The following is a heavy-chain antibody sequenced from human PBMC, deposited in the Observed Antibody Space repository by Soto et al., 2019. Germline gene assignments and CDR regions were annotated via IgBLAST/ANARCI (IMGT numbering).Heavy chain of an antibody. Sequence: QVQVVQSGAELKKPGASVKVSCKVSGYSFTTYDINWVRQAPGQGLEWMGWMNPASGDTGYEAKFQDRLTLSRDTSNHAAYMGLRSLGSEDTAVYYCASARRGTPCGQGTLVTVST. V-gene: IGHV1-8*01. CDR2: MNPASGDT. D-gene: IGHD1-26*01. CDR3: ASARRGTP. CDR1: GYSFTTYD. J-gene: IGHJ5*02.